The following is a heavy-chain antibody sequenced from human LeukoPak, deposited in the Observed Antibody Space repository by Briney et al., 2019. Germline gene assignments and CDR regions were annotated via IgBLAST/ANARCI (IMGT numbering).Heavy chain of an antibody. CDR2: IYHSGST. J-gene: IGHJ4*02. CDR1: GYSISSGYS. CDR3: ARQGYSSGHFDY. D-gene: IGHD6-19*01. Sequence: SETLSLTCAVSGYSISSGYSWGWIRQPPGKGPEWIGSIYHSGSTCYNPSLKSRVTISVDTSKNQFSLKLSSVTAADTAVYYCARQGYSSGHFDYWGQGTLVTVSS. V-gene: IGHV4-38-2*01.